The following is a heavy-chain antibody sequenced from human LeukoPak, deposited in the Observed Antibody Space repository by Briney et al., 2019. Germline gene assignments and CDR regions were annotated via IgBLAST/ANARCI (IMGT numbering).Heavy chain of an antibody. J-gene: IGHJ5*02. CDR1: GGSISSGGYY. CDR2: IYHSGST. CDR3: ARENYDILTGSKGNWFDP. D-gene: IGHD3-9*01. Sequence: PSQTLSLTCTVSGGSISSGGYYWSWIRQPPGKGLEWIGYIYHSGSTYYNPSLKSRVTISVDRSKNQFSLKLSSVTAADTAVYYCARENYDILTGSKGNWFDPWGQGTLVTVSS. V-gene: IGHV4-30-2*01.